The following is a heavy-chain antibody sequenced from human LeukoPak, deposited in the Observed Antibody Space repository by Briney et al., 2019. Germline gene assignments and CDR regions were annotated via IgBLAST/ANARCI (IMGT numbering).Heavy chain of an antibody. J-gene: IGHJ4*02. CDR3: ANHFACGATTCPSFDH. CDR1: GFTFSRYS. D-gene: IGHD2-21*01. Sequence: GGSLRLSCAASGFTFSRYSMNWVRQAPGKGLEWVSSISDTGYYIYYADSVKGRFTISRDNAKNSLSLQMNNLRADDTGIYYCANHFACGATTCPSFDHWGQGTLVTVSS. CDR2: ISDTGYYI. V-gene: IGHV3-21*01.